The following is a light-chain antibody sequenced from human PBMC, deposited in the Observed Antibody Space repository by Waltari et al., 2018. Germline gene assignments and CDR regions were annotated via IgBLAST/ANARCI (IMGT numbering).Light chain of an antibody. CDR2: NIN. CDR3: LLSYTVGRPI. CDR1: SGAVTSDPY. J-gene: IGLJ2*01. Sequence: QAVVTQQPSLTVSPGGTATLTCGSTSGAVTSDPYPYWFQQKPGQAPRTLISNINNQYSWTPARFSGSLLGDKAALTLSGAQPEDEADYYCLLSYTVGRPIFGGGTKVTVL. V-gene: IGLV7-46*01.